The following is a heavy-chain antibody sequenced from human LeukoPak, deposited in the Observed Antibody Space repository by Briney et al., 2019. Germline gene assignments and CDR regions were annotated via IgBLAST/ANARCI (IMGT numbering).Heavy chain of an antibody. Sequence: SETLSLTCAVYGGPFSGYYWSWIRQPPGKGLEWIGEINHSGSTNYNPSLKSRVTISVDTSKNQFSLKLSSVTAADTAVYYCARGYCSSTSCYRDYYYYYGMDVWGKGTTVTVSS. D-gene: IGHD2-2*02. V-gene: IGHV4-34*01. CDR1: GGPFSGYY. J-gene: IGHJ6*04. CDR3: ARGYCSSTSCYRDYYYYYGMDV. CDR2: INHSGST.